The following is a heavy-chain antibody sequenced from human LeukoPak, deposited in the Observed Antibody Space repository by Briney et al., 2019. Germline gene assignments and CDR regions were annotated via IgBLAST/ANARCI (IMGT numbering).Heavy chain of an antibody. J-gene: IGHJ4*02. CDR2: ISSSSRYT. CDR3: ARVRLVVPAATPLDY. D-gene: IGHD2-2*01. V-gene: IGHV3-11*05. Sequence: PGRSLRLSCAASGFSFSDYYTSWIRQAPGNGLEWVSYISSSSRYTNYADSVKGRLTISRDNAKNSLYLQMNSLRAEDTAVYYCARVRLVVPAATPLDYWGQGTLVTVSS. CDR1: GFSFSDYY.